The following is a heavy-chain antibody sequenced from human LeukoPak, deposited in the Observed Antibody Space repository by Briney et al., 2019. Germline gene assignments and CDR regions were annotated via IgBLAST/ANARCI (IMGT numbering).Heavy chain of an antibody. V-gene: IGHV3-21*01. Sequence: PGGSLRLSCAASGFTFNTYSMNWVRQTPGKGLEWVASISSSGSFKYYADSVKGRFTISRDNAKNSLYLQMDNLGAEDTAVYYCAGRHCSNGVRPFDYWGQGTLVTVSS. J-gene: IGHJ4*02. D-gene: IGHD2-8*01. CDR1: GFTFNTYS. CDR3: AGRHCSNGVRPFDY. CDR2: ISSSGSFK.